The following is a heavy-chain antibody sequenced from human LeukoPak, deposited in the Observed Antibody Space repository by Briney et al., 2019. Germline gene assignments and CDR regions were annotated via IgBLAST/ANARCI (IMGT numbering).Heavy chain of an antibody. Sequence: SETLSLTCTVSGGSISSSSYYWGCIRQPPGQGLEWIGSIYYSGSTYYNPSLKRRVTISVDTSKNQFSLKLSSVTAPDTARYYCARPTCDSSGYYYTFDYWGQGTLVTVSS. CDR1: GGSISSSSYY. V-gene: IGHV4-39*01. D-gene: IGHD3-22*01. CDR2: IYYSGST. J-gene: IGHJ4*02. CDR3: ARPTCDSSGYYYTFDY.